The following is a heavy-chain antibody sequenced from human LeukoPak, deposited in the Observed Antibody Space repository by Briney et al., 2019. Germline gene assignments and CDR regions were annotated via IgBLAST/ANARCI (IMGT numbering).Heavy chain of an antibody. CDR2: INHSGSA. V-gene: IGHV4-34*01. CDR1: GGSFSGYY. J-gene: IGHJ4*02. CDR3: ACGPTVTITY. D-gene: IGHD4-17*01. Sequence: SETLSLTCAVYGGSFSGYYWSWIRQPPGKGLEWIGEINHSGSANYNPSLKSRVTISVDTSKNQFSLKLSSVTAADTAVFYCACGPTVTITYRGQGTLVTVSS.